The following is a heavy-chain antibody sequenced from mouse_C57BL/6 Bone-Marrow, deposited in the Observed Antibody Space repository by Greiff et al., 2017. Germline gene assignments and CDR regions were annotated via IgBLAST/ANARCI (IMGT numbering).Heavy chain of an antibody. D-gene: IGHD1-1*01. CDR1: GYTFTSYW. CDR2: IYPGSGGT. Sequence: QVQLQQPGAELVKPGASVKLSCKASGYTFTSYWIPWVKQRPGQGLEWIGDIYPGSGGTNYNEKFKSKATLTVDKSSSTAYMQLSSLTSEDSAVXESARVVITTVEGYFDVWGTGTTVTVSS. V-gene: IGHV1-55*01. J-gene: IGHJ1*03. CDR3: ARVVITTVEGYFDV.